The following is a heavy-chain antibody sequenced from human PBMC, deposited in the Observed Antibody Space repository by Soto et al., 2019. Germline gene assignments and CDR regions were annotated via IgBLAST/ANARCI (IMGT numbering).Heavy chain of an antibody. CDR1: GGSISSGGYY. Sequence: QVQLQESGPGLVKPSQTLSLTCTVSGGSISSGGYYWSWIRQHPRKGLEWIGYIYYSGSTYYNPSLKSLVTRSVDTYKNQFSLKLSSVTAADTAVYYCAKDRLWFPGWFDTWGQGTLVTVAS. V-gene: IGHV4-31*01. CDR2: IYYSGST. CDR3: AKDRLWFPGWFDT. J-gene: IGHJ5*02. D-gene: IGHD3-10*01.